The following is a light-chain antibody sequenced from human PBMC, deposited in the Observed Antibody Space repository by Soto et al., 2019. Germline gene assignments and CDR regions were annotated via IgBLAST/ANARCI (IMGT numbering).Light chain of an antibody. J-gene: IGKJ3*01. CDR3: QHQFT. CDR1: QSVLYSSNNKNY. CDR2: WAS. Sequence: DIVMTQSPDSLAVSLGESATINCKSSQSVLYSSNNKNYLAWYQQKPGQPPKLLIYWASTRESGVPDRFSGSGSGTDFTLTICSLQAEDVAVYYCQHQFTFGPGTKVDIK. V-gene: IGKV4-1*01.